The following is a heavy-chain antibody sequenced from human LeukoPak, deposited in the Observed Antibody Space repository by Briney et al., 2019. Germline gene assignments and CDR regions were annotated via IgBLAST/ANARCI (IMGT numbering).Heavy chain of an antibody. J-gene: IGHJ5*02. Sequence: SETLSLTCTVSGGSVSSGSYYWSWIRQPPGEGLEWIVYIYYSGSTNYNPSLKSRVTISVNTSKNQFSLKLSSVTAADTAVYYCARVVREGGPYNWFDPWGQGTLVTVSS. CDR3: ARVVREGGPYNWFDP. V-gene: IGHV4-61*01. D-gene: IGHD6-6*01. CDR2: IYYSGST. CDR1: GGSVSSGSYY.